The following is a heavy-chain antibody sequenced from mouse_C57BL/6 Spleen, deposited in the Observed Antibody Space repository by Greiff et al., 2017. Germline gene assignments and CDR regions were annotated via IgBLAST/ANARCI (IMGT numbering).Heavy chain of an antibody. Sequence: VQLQQPGAELVMPGASVKLSCKASGYTFTSYWMHWVKQRPGQGLEWIGEIDPSDSYTNYNQKFKGKSTLTVDKSSSTAYMQLSSLTSEDSAVYDCAREFITTVVATDYAMDYWGQGTSVTVSA. CDR2: IDPSDSYT. J-gene: IGHJ4*01. V-gene: IGHV1-69*01. CDR3: AREFITTVVATDYAMDY. CDR1: GYTFTSYW. D-gene: IGHD1-1*01.